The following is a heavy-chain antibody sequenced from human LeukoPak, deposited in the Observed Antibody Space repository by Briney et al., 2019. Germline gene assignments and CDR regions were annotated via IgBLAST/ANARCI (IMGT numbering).Heavy chain of an antibody. J-gene: IGHJ4*02. D-gene: IGHD3-10*01. Sequence: GGSLRLSCAASGFTFSSYGMHWVRQAPCEGLEWVAMISSNGLRAYYADSVMGRFTISRDNSKNTLYLHMENLKTEDTAVYYCARDNTLLGVLIKGRFDFWGQGDLVAVSS. V-gene: IGHV3-30*19. CDR2: ISSNGLRA. CDR3: ARDNTLLGVLIKGRFDF. CDR1: GFTFSSYG.